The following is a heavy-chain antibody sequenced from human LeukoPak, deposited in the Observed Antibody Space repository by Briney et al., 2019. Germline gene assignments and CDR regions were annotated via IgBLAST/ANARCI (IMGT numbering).Heavy chain of an antibody. V-gene: IGHV3-74*01. CDR1: GFTFNSYA. J-gene: IGHJ3*02. CDR2: INSDGSST. Sequence: GGSLRLSCAASGFTFNSYAMSWVRQAPGKGLVWVSRINSDGSSTSYADSVKGRFTISRDNAKNTLYLQMNSLRVEDTAVYYCARGGSYSSNAFDIWGQGTMVTVSA. CDR3: ARGGSYSSNAFDI. D-gene: IGHD1-26*01.